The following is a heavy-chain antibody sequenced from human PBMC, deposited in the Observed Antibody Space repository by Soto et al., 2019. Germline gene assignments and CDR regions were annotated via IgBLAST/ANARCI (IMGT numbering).Heavy chain of an antibody. CDR2: ISYSGST. CDR1: GASITTYY. J-gene: IGHJ5*02. CDR3: ARDWDSSGLFDP. Sequence: PSETLSLTCSVSGASITTYYWSWIRQPPGKGLEWIGSISYSGSTKYNPSLESRVMISLDTSKNQFSLRLTSVTAADTALYYCARDWDSSGLFDPWGQGXLVPVYS. D-gene: IGHD3-10*01. V-gene: IGHV4-59*01.